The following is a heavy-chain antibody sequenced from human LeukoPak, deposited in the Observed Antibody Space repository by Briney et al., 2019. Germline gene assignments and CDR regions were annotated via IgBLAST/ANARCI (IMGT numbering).Heavy chain of an antibody. V-gene: IGHV3-53*01. CDR2: IYSGGST. Sequence: GGSLRLSCEASGFTFGSNSMSWVRQAPGKGLEWVSVIYSGGSTYYADSVKGRFTISRDNSKNTLYLQMNSLRAEDTAVYYCARAPDTEFDYWGQGTLVTVSS. D-gene: IGHD5-18*01. J-gene: IGHJ4*02. CDR1: GFTFGSNS. CDR3: ARAPDTEFDY.